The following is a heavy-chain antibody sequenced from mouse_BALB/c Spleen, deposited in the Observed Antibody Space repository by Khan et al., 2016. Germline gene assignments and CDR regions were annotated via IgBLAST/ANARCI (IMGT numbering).Heavy chain of an antibody. J-gene: IGHJ2*01. CDR3: AREDYGNYGDYFDY. D-gene: IGHD2-1*01. V-gene: IGHV5-6-5*01. CDR2: ISTGDST. Sequence: EVELVESGGGLVKPGGSLKLSCAASGFTFRNYAMSWVRQTPEKRLEWVASISTGDSTYSGDSVKGRFTISRDNARHILYLQMSSLRSEDTAMFYCAREDYGNYGDYFDYWGQGTTLTVSS. CDR1: GFTFRNYA.